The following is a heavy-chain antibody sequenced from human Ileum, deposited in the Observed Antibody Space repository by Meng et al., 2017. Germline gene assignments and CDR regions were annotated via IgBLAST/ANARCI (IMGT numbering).Heavy chain of an antibody. CDR1: GDSIGNSKW. CDR3: ARERIRELGLFDS. V-gene: IGHV4-4*02. Sequence: QLQLPASGPGLVQPSGTLSPACAVSGDSIGNSKWWSWLRQPPGKGLEWIGEISNSGKTVYSPSLKSRVRISLDKSNNQFSLTLNSVTAADTAMYYCARERIRELGLFDSWGQGTLVTVSS. D-gene: IGHD3-10*01. CDR2: ISNSGKT. J-gene: IGHJ4*02.